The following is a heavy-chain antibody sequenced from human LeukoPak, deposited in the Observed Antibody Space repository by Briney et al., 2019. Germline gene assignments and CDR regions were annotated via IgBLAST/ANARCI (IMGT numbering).Heavy chain of an antibody. CDR1: GFTFSSYE. J-gene: IGHJ6*04. D-gene: IGHD3-10*02. V-gene: IGHV3-48*03. CDR3: AELGITMIGGV. Sequence: PGGSLRLSCAASGFTFSSYEMNWVRKAQGKGLEWVSYISSSGSTIYYADSVKGRFTISRDNAKNSLYLQMNSLRAEDTAVYYCAELGITMIGGVWGKGTTVTISS. CDR2: ISSSGSTI.